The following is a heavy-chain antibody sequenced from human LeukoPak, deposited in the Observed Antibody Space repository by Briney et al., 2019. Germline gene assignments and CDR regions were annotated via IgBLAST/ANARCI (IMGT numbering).Heavy chain of an antibody. CDR3: VREGVWSGWFDT. CDR1: GGSISTYF. J-gene: IGHJ5*02. CDR2: ISSSGST. Sequence: SETLSLTCTVSGGSISTYFWTWIRQPPGKGLEWIAYISSSGSTNYNPSLESRVTISVDTSKNQVSLKLNSVTAADTAVYYCVREGVWSGWFDTWGQGTLVTVSS. V-gene: IGHV4-59*01. D-gene: IGHD2-21*01.